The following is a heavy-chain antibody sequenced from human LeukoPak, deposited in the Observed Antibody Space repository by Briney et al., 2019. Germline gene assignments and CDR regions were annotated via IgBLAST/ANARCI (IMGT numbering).Heavy chain of an antibody. V-gene: IGHV3-9*01. D-gene: IGHD3-10*01. J-gene: IGHJ6*02. Sequence: GGSLRLSCAASGFNFDHNAMHWVRQAPGKGLEWVSGISWNSNKINYAASVKGRFTISRDNAKNSLYLQMNSLRAEDTALYYCAKDGRYYGSGSTYGVDVWGQGTTVTVSS. CDR2: ISWNSNKI. CDR3: AKDGRYYGSGSTYGVDV. CDR1: GFNFDHNA.